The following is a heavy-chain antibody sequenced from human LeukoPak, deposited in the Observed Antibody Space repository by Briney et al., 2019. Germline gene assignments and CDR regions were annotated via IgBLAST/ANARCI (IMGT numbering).Heavy chain of an antibody. CDR2: IYYSGST. CDR1: GGSISSGDYY. J-gene: IGHJ3*02. CDR3: ARGPRSGYYYSRIDDAFDI. D-gene: IGHD3-22*01. V-gene: IGHV4-30-4*01. Sequence: SQTLSLTCTVSGGSISSGDYYWSWIRQPPGKGLEWIGYIYYSGSTYYNPSLKSRVTISVDTSKNQFSLKLSSVTAADTAVYYCARGPRSGYYYSRIDDAFDIRGQGTMVTVSS.